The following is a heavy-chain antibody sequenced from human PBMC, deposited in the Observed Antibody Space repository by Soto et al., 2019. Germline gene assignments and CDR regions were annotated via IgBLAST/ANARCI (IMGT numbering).Heavy chain of an antibody. J-gene: IGHJ6*02. CDR2: LNGGTGQT. CDR3: ARGKGMEENYYYYGMDI. V-gene: IGHV1-3*01. CDR1: GYTFSTYA. D-gene: IGHD1-1*01. Sequence: ASVKVSCKASGYTFSTYAIHWVRQAPGQSLEWMGWLNGGTGQTRYSQRFQDRVTITRDTSASTAYMELSSLRPEDTAVYYCARGKGMEENYYYYGMDIWGQGTTVTVSS.